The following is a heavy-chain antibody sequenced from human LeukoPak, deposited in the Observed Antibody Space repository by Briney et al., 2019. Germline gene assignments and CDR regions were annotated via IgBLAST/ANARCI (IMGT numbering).Heavy chain of an antibody. J-gene: IGHJ4*02. CDR2: IYTSGST. V-gene: IGHV4-61*02. CDR3: ARVSPNEYSSSSFVREPKYYFDY. Sequence: SENLSRNCTVSGGSISSGSYYWSWIRQPAGQGLEWIGRIYTSGSTNYNPSLKSRVTISVDTSKNQFSLKLSSVTAADTAVYYCARVSPNEYSSSSFVREPKYYFDYWGQGTLVTVSS. CDR1: GGSISSGSYY. D-gene: IGHD6-6*01.